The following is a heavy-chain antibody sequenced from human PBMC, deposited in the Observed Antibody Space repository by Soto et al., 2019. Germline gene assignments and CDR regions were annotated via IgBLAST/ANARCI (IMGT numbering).Heavy chain of an antibody. CDR3: AREGRMGTFDY. Sequence: SETLSLTCTVSGGSVSGGSYFWSWVRQPPGKGLEWIGYFYYSGSTKYNPSLNSRVTILEDTSKNQFSLKLNSVTAADTAVYYCAREGRMGTFDYWGQGALVTVSS. V-gene: IGHV4-61*01. J-gene: IGHJ4*02. CDR1: GGSVSGGSYF. D-gene: IGHD1-1*01. CDR2: FYYSGST.